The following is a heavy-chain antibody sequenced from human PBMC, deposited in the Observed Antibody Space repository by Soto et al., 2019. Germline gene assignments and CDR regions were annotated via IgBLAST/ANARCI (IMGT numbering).Heavy chain of an antibody. CDR3: ARDIGSGQWYYFDY. CDR1: GFTFSSYV. CDR2: ILYDGSNI. V-gene: IGHV3-33*01. J-gene: IGHJ4*02. D-gene: IGHD2-15*01. Sequence: GGSLRLSCAASGFTFSSYVMHLVRQAPGKGLEWVAVILYDGSNIYYADSVKGRFTISRDNSKNTLYLQMNSLRAEDTAVYYCARDIGSGQWYYFDYWGQGTLVTVSS.